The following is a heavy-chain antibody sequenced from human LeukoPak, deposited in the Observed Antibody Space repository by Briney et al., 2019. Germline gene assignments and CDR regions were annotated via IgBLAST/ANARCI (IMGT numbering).Heavy chain of an antibody. CDR3: ARAADSYYYDNSGYTPFDY. V-gene: IGHV1-8*03. J-gene: IGHJ4*02. D-gene: IGHD3-22*01. Sequence: ASVKVSCKASGYTFTSYDINWVRQATGQGLEWMGWMNPNSGNTGYAQKFQGRVTITRNTSISTAYMELGSLRSEDTAVYYCARAADSYYYDNSGYTPFDYWGQGTLVTVSS. CDR1: GYTFTSYD. CDR2: MNPNSGNT.